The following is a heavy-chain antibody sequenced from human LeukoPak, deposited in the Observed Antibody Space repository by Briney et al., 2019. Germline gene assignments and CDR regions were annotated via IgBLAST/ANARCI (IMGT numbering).Heavy chain of an antibody. J-gene: IGHJ5*02. CDR2: IGHSGST. CDR3: ARGLSGQYQLLLRQDNWFDP. D-gene: IGHD2-2*01. V-gene: IGHV4-34*01. Sequence: SETLSLTCAVYGGSFSGFYWSFIRQSPGKGLEWIGEIGHSGSTNYNPSLNSRVTMSVDASKNQFSLKLSSVTAADTAVYYCARGLSGQYQLLLRQDNWFDPWGQGTLVTVFS. CDR1: GGSFSGFY.